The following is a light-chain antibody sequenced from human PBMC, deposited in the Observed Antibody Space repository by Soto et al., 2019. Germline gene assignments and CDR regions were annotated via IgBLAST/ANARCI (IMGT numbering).Light chain of an antibody. V-gene: IGKV1-39*01. Sequence: DIQMTQSPSSLSASVGDRVTITCRASQSISSYLNWYQQKPGKAPNLLISAASSLQSGVPSRFSGSVSGTDFTLTISSLQPEDFATYYCQQSYTTPRTFGQGTKVEIK. CDR2: AAS. CDR3: QQSYTTPRT. CDR1: QSISSY. J-gene: IGKJ1*01.